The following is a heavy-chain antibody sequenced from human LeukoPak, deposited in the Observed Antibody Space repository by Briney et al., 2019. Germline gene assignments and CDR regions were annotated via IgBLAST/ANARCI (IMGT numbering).Heavy chain of an antibody. CDR3: ARGQNYGYTVGGDAFDI. V-gene: IGHV3-7*01. CDR2: IKQDGSEK. CDR1: GFTFSSYW. D-gene: IGHD5-18*01. J-gene: IGHJ3*02. Sequence: GGSLRLSCAASGFTFSSYWMSWVRQAPGKGLEWVANIKQDGSEKYYVDSVKGRFTISRDNAKNSLYLQMNSLRAEDTAVYYCARGQNYGYTVGGDAFDIWGQGTMVTVSS.